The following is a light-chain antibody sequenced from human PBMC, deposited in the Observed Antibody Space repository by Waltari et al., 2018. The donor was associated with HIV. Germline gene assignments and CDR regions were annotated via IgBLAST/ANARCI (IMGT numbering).Light chain of an antibody. V-gene: IGLV1-47*01. CDR1: SSNIERQT. CDR2: RNE. J-gene: IGLJ3*02. Sequence: QSVLTQPPSASGTPGQRVTIPCSGSSSNIERQTVSWYQQLPGTAPKLLIYRNEQRPSGVPDRFSGSKSGTSASLAISGVRSEDEADYYCASWDDSVSGWVFGGGTKLTVL. CDR3: ASWDDSVSGWV.